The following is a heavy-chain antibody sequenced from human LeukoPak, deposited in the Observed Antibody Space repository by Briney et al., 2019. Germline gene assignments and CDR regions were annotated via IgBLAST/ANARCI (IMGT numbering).Heavy chain of an antibody. J-gene: IGHJ4*02. D-gene: IGHD6-19*01. V-gene: IGHV4-59*01. CDR2: IYYSGST. Sequence: PSETLSLTCTVSGGSISSYYWSWIRQPPGKGLEWIGYIYYSGSTNYNPSLKSRVTISVDTSKNQFSLKLSSVTAADTAVYCCARAHRETVAGTVWGQGTLVTVSS. CDR3: ARAHRETVAGTV. CDR1: GGSISSYY.